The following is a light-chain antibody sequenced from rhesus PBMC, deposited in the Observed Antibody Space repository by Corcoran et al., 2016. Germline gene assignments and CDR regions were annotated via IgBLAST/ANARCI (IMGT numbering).Light chain of an antibody. Sequence: DVVMTQSPLSLPITPGQPASISCRSSQSLEHSDGNTYLSWYQQRPGQPPSRLIYQVSNRDSGVPDRFSGSGAVTDVTLKISRVEAEDVGVYYCGQGTNVPRTFGQGTKVEIK. CDR2: QVS. CDR1: QSLEHSDGNTY. V-gene: IGKV2-62*02. CDR3: GQGTNVPRT. J-gene: IGKJ1*01.